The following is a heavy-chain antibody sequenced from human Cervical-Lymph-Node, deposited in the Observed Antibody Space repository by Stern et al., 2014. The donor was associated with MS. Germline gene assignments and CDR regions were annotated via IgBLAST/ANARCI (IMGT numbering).Heavy chain of an antibody. V-gene: IGHV1-69*01. Sequence: VQLVESGAEVTKPGSSVKVSCKASGGTFSKFPSSWVRQAPGQGLEWMGGIFPVFGTPTYAQEFMGRVTIPADVSTSTVYMELSSLRSDDTAVYYCALSSETSDRWYSLGYDLWGQGTLVTVSS. CDR1: GGTFSKFP. J-gene: IGHJ5*02. CDR3: ALSSETSDRWYSLGYDL. D-gene: IGHD6-13*01. CDR2: IFPVFGTP.